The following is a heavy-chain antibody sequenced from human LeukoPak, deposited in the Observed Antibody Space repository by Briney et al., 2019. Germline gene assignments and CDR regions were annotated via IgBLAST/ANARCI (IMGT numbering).Heavy chain of an antibody. CDR2: INPSGGST. J-gene: IGHJ3*02. V-gene: IGHV1-46*01. CDR3: ARGGPAGDFIVVAPTNNAFDT. Sequence: ASVKVSCKASGHTFSNYYMHWVRQVPGQGLEWMGIINPSGGSTSYAQKFQGRVTMTRDTATRTVYMELSSLGSEDTAVYYCARGGPAGDFIVVAPTNNAFDTWGQGTMVTVSS. D-gene: IGHD2-2*01. CDR1: GHTFSNYY.